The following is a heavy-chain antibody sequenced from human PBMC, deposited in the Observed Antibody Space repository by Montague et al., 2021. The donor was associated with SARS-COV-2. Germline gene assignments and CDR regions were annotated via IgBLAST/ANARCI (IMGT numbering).Heavy chain of an antibody. D-gene: IGHD1-26*01. CDR3: ARPDSGSYLGWFDP. V-gene: IGHV3-30-3*01. CDR2: ISCDGSNK. CDR1: GFTFSSYA. J-gene: IGHJ5*02. Sequence: SLRLSCPASGFTFSSYAMHWVRQAPGKGLEWVAVISCDGSNKYYADSVKGRFTISRDNSKDTLYLQMNSLRAEDTAVYYCARPDSGSYLGWFDPWGQGTLVTVSS.